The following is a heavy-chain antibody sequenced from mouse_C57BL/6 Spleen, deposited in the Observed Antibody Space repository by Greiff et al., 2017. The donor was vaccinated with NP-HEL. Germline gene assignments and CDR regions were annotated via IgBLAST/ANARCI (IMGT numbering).Heavy chain of an antibody. J-gene: IGHJ3*01. CDR2: ISSGGSYT. CDR1: GFTFSSYG. Sequence: EVMLVESGGDLVKPGGSLKLSCAASGFTFSSYGMSWVRQTPDKRLEWVATISSGGSYTYYPDSVKGRFTISRDNAKNTLYLQMSSLKSEDTAMYYCARHDYDYGELGRGFAYWGQGTLVTVSA. D-gene: IGHD2-4*01. CDR3: ARHDYDYGELGRGFAY. V-gene: IGHV5-6*01.